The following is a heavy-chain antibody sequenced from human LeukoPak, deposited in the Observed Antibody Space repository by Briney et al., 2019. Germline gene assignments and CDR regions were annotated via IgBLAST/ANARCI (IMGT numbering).Heavy chain of an antibody. CDR2: IYYSGST. V-gene: IGHV4-39*07. CDR3: ARGFNYGDPGDY. CDR1: GGSISSSSYY. D-gene: IGHD4-17*01. Sequence: PSETLSLTCTVSGGSISSSSYYWGWIRQPPGKGLEWIGSIYYSGSTYYNPSLKSRVTISVDTSKNQFSLKLSSVTAADTAVYYCARGFNYGDPGDYWGQGTLVTVSS. J-gene: IGHJ4*02.